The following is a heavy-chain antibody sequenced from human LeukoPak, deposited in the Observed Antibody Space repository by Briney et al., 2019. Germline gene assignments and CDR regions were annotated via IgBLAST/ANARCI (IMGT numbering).Heavy chain of an antibody. Sequence: TLSLTCTVSGGSISSGSYYWSWIRQPAGKGLEWIGRIYTSGSTNYNPSLKSRVTISVDTSKNQFSLKLSSVTAADTAVYYCASGIDYWGQGTLVTVSS. V-gene: IGHV4-61*02. CDR3: ASGIDY. CDR1: GGSISSGSYY. CDR2: IYTSGST. J-gene: IGHJ4*02. D-gene: IGHD1-26*01.